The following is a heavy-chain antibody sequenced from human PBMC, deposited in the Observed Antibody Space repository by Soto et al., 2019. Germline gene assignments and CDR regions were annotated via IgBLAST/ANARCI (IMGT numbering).Heavy chain of an antibody. D-gene: IGHD3-9*01. V-gene: IGHV5-10-1*01. CDR1: GYSFSIYW. CDR2: IDPSDSYT. J-gene: IGHJ5*02. Sequence: GESLKISCKGSGYSFSIYWITWVRQMPGKVLELMGRIDPSDSYTDXXPSFQGHXXISAYKSISTXYLQWXILKASDTAMYFCARMENILGFDPWGQGTLVTVSS. CDR3: ARMENILGFDP.